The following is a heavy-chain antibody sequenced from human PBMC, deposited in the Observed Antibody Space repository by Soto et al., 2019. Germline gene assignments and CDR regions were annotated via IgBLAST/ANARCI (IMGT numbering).Heavy chain of an antibody. Sequence: PGGSLRLSCAASGFTFSSYSMNWVRQAPGKGLEWVSSISSSSSSIYYADSVKGRFTISRDNAKNSLYLQMNSLRAEDTAVYYCARDDPPSEGLLWFGELLSPGFDYWGQGTLVTVSS. CDR2: ISSSSSSI. D-gene: IGHD3-10*01. CDR1: GFTFSSYS. CDR3: ARDDPPSEGLLWFGELLSPGFDY. J-gene: IGHJ4*02. V-gene: IGHV3-48*04.